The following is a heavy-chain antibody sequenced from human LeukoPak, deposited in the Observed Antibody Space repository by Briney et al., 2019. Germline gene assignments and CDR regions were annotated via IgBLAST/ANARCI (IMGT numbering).Heavy chain of an antibody. V-gene: IGHV1-2*02. Sequence: ASVKVSCKASGYTFTGYYMHWVRQAPGQGLEWMGWINPNSGGTNYAQKFQGRVTMTRDMSTSTVYMELSRLRFDDTAVYYCASGRTIFYYYMDVWGKGTTVTISS. D-gene: IGHD3-3*02. CDR3: ASGRTIFYYYMDV. CDR1: GYTFTGYY. CDR2: INPNSGGT. J-gene: IGHJ6*03.